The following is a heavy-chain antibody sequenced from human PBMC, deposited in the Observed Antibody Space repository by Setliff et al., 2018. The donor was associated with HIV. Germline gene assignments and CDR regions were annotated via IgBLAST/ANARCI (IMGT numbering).Heavy chain of an antibody. CDR1: GYTFTSYG. J-gene: IGHJ3*02. V-gene: IGHV1-8*03. D-gene: IGHD1-26*01. CDR2: MNPNSGNT. CDR3: ARRKTHSGSFHDAFDI. Sequence: ASVKVSCKASGYTFTSYGINWVRQAAGQGLEWMGWMNPNSGNTGCAQKFQGRVTITMNTSISTAYMDLSSLRSADTAVYYCARRKTHSGSFHDAFDIWGQGTMVTVSS.